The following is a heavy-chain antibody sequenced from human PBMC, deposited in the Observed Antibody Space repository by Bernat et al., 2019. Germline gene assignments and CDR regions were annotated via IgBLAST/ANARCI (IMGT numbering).Heavy chain of an antibody. CDR2: ISYDGSNK. CDR1: GFTFSSYA. Sequence: QVQLVESGGGVVQPGRSLRLSCAASGFTFSSYAMHWVRQAPGKGLEWVAVISYDGSNKYYADSVKGRFTISRDNSKNTLYLQMNSLRAEDTAVYYCVRDLVVRAAAGLDPWGQGTLVTVSS. CDR3: VRDLVVRAAAGLDP. D-gene: IGHD6-13*01. J-gene: IGHJ5*02. V-gene: IGHV3-30*01.